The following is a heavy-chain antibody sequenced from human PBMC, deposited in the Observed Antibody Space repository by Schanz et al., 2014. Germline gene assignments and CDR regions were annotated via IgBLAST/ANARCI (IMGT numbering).Heavy chain of an antibody. D-gene: IGHD5-12*01. CDR1: GFTFSSYA. CDR2: TSSDGSLK. J-gene: IGHJ3*02. CDR3: ARGGRGGYPGRAFDI. Sequence: QVQLVESGGGVVQPGRSLRLSCAASGFTFSSYAVHWVRQAPDKGLVWVAVTSSDGSLKYYADSVKGRFTISRDNSRDTVYLQMNSRRGEAPAVYYCARGGRGGYPGRAFDIGGQGTMVTASS. V-gene: IGHV3-30*04.